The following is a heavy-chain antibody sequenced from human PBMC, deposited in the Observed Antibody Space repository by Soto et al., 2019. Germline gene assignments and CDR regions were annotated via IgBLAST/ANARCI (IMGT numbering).Heavy chain of an antibody. Sequence: EVQLVETGGGLIQPGGSLRLSCAASGFPVSNNYMSWVRQAPGKGLEWVSLIYSGGSTYYADSVKGRFTISRDNSKNTLYLQMNSLRAEDTAVYYCATYSSLDYWGQGTLVTVSS. J-gene: IGHJ4*02. V-gene: IGHV3-53*02. D-gene: IGHD6-13*01. CDR3: ATYSSLDY. CDR1: GFPVSNNY. CDR2: IYSGGST.